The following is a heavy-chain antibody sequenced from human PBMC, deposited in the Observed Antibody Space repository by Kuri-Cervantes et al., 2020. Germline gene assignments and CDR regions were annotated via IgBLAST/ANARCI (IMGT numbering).Heavy chain of an antibody. J-gene: IGHJ4*02. Sequence: GGSLRLSCAASGFTFSSYAMSWVRQAPGKGLDWISTIIGTGANTYYAHSVKGRFTISRDNSQNTLYLQMDSLRAEDTAVYYCAKAASLSSGYHFVVWGQGTLVTVSS. CDR2: IIGTGANT. D-gene: IGHD3-22*01. V-gene: IGHV3-23*01. CDR1: GFTFSSYA. CDR3: AKAASLSSGYHFVV.